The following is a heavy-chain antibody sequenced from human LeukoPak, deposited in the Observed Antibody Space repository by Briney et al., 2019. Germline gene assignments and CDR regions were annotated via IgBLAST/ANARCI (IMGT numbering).Heavy chain of an antibody. CDR1: GGTFSSYA. D-gene: IGHD4-17*01. CDR3: ARDFHYGDYGSY. J-gene: IGHJ4*02. CDR2: IIPIFGTA. Sequence: ASVKVSCKASGGTFSSYAISWVRQAPGQGLEWMGGIIPIFGTANYAQKFQGRVTITTDESTSTAYMELSSLRSGDTAVYYCARDFHYGDYGSYWGQGTLVTVSS. V-gene: IGHV1-69*05.